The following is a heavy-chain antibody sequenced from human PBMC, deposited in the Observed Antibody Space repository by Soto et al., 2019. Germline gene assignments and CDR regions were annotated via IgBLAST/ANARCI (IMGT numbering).Heavy chain of an antibody. CDR1: ASSISSGYY. CDR3: ARGSYSTFRIDY. Sequence: SDTLSLTCTVSASSISSGYYWGWIRQPPGEGLEWIGNIYHSGSTYYNPSLKSRVTISLDTSKNQFSLKLRSVTAADTALYYCARGSYSTFRIDYWGQGTLVTVSS. D-gene: IGHD6-13*01. V-gene: IGHV4-38-2*02. J-gene: IGHJ4*02. CDR2: IYHSGST.